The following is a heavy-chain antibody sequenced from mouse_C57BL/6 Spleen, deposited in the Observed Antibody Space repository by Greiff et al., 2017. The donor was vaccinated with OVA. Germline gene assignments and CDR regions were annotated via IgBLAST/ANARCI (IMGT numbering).Heavy chain of an antibody. Sequence: DVQLVESGPELVKPGASVKIPCKASGYTFTDYNMDWVKQSHGKSLEWIGDINPNNGGTIYNQKFKGKATLTVDKSSSTAYMELRSLTSEDTAVYYCARWGYGSYYYAMDYWCQGTSVTVSS. CDR3: ARWGYGSYYYAMDY. CDR1: GYTFTDYN. J-gene: IGHJ4*01. CDR2: INPNNGGT. D-gene: IGHD1-1*01. V-gene: IGHV1-18*01.